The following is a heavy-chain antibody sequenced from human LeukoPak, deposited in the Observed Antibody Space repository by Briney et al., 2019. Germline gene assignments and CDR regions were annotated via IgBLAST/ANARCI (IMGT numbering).Heavy chain of an antibody. V-gene: IGHV3-13*01. CDR2: IGIRHDT. Sequence: GGSLRLSCAASGFTFRDYDMHWVRQVPGRGLEWVSAIGIRHDTHYPDSVKGRFTISRENAKNSLYLQMNTLRDGDTAMYYCIRGGIRVSGIDAFDIWGQGTMVTVSS. CDR1: GFTFRDYD. CDR3: IRGGIRVSGIDAFDI. J-gene: IGHJ3*02. D-gene: IGHD5/OR15-5a*01.